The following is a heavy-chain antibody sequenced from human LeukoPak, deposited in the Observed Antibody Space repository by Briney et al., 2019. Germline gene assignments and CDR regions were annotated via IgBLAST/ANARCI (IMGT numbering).Heavy chain of an antibody. D-gene: IGHD2-2*01. CDR1: GYTFTGCY. CDR3: ARVASTSPPY. V-gene: IGHV1-2*02. CDR2: SNPNSCGT. J-gene: IGHJ4*02. Sequence: AAVKVSFKASGYTFTGCYRHWVRQAPGQGLEWMGWSNPNSCGTNYAQRFQGRGTMTRDTSISTTYMELSRLTSEDTAVYYCARVASTSPPYWGQGTLVTVSS.